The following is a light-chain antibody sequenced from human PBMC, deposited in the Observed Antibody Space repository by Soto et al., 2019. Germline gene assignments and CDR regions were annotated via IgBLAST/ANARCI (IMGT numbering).Light chain of an antibody. CDR3: QSYDISLSGLHV. V-gene: IGLV1-40*01. CDR1: ISNIGAGYD. Sequence: QSVLTQPPSVSGAPGQRVTISCTGSISNIGAGYDVHWYQQLPGTVPKVLIYGNSNRPSGVPDRFSGSKSGTSASLAITGLQAEDEADYYCQSYDISLSGLHVFGTGTKSPS. J-gene: IGLJ1*01. CDR2: GNS.